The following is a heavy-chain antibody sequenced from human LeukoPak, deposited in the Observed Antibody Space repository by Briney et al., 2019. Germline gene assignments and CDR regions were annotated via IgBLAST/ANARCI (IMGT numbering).Heavy chain of an antibody. V-gene: IGHV3-33*01. J-gene: IGHJ4*02. CDR2: IWEDGSVN. Sequence: GGSLRLSCAVSGFTFSSYGVHWVRQAPGKGPEWVAVIWEDGSVNYYPDSVKGRFTISRDKSRNTLYLQMNSLRAEDTAVYYCARVRKLTKNSGYYLDYWGQGTLVTVSS. CDR3: ARVRKLTKNSGYYLDY. D-gene: IGHD2-21*01. CDR1: GFTFSSYG.